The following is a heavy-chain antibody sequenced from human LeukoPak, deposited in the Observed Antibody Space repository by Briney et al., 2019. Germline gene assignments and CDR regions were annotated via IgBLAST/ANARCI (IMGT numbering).Heavy chain of an antibody. CDR1: GGSFSGYY. D-gene: IGHD3-10*01. J-gene: IGHJ4*02. CDR3: ARNADYYYGSGSYYSPFDY. CDR2: INHSGST. V-gene: IGHV4-34*01. Sequence: PSETLSLTCAVYGGSFSGYYWSWIRQPPGKGLEWIGEINHSGSTNYNPSLKSRVTISVDTSKNQFSLKLSSVTAADTAVYYCARNADYYYGSGSYYSPFDYWGQGTLVTVSS.